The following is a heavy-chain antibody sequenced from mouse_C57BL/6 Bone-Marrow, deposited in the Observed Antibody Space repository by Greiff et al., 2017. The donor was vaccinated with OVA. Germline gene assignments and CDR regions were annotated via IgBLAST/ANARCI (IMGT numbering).Heavy chain of an antibody. CDR3: ARSSYYSDFDY. CDR2: IYPGSGST. CDR1: GYTFTSYW. D-gene: IGHD2-12*01. V-gene: IGHV1-55*01. J-gene: IGHJ2*01. Sequence: QVQLQQPGAELVKPGASVYMSCKASGYTFTSYWITWVKQTPGQGLEWIGDIYPGSGSTNYNEKFKSKATLTVDTSSSTAYMQLSSPTSEDSAVYYCARSSYYSDFDYWGQGTTLTVSS.